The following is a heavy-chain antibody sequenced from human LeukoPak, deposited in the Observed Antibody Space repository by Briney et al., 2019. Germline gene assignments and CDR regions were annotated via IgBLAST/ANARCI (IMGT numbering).Heavy chain of an antibody. V-gene: IGHV3-30-3*01. CDR1: GFTFSSYA. J-gene: IGHJ4*02. CDR3: AKDAYDYGDYGYYFDY. CDR2: ISYDGSNK. D-gene: IGHD4-17*01. Sequence: GGSLRLSCAASGFTFSSYAMHWVRQAPGKGLEWVAVISYDGSNKYYADSVKGRFTISRDNSKNTLYLQMNSLRAEDTAVYYCAKDAYDYGDYGYYFDYWGQGTLVTVSS.